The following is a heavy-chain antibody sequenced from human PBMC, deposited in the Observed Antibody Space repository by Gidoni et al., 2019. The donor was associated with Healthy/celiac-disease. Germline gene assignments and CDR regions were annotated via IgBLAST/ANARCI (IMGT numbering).Heavy chain of an antibody. CDR3: ARGRHDYGGRLDY. D-gene: IGHD4-17*01. V-gene: IGHV1-46*01. CDR2: SNPSGGST. Sequence: QLQLVQSGAEVKKPGASVKVSCKASGYTFTSYYMHWVRQAPGQGLEWMGISNPSGGSTSYEKKFQSRVTMTRDTSTSTVYMELSSLRSEDTAVYYCARGRHDYGGRLDYWGQGTLVTVSS. J-gene: IGHJ4*02. CDR1: GYTFTSYY.